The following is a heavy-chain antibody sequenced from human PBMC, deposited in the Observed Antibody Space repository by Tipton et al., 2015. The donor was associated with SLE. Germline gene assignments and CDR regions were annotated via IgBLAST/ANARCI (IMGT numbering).Heavy chain of an antibody. Sequence: TLSLTCAVYGGSFSGYYWSWIRQPPGKGLEWIGEINHRGSTKYNPSLKSRGTISVDKSNNQFSLRLSSVTAADTAVYYCARGSGGTYCDAFDIWGQGTLVTVSS. J-gene: IGHJ3*02. D-gene: IGHD1-26*01. CDR3: ARGSGGTYCDAFDI. CDR2: INHRGST. V-gene: IGHV4-34*01. CDR1: GGSFSGYY.